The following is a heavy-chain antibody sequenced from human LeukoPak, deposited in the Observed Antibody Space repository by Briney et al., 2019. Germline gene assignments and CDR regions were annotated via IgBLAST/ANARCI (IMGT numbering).Heavy chain of an antibody. CDR2: IKFDGSNT. CDR3: ARFGSTTFADY. Sequence: GGSLRLSCAASGFTFSSYWMSWVRQAPGKGLVWVSRIKFDGSNTNYADSVEGRFTISISRDNAKNTVYLQMNTLRAEDTAVYYCARFGSTTFADYWGQGTLVTVSS. D-gene: IGHD3-16*01. J-gene: IGHJ4*02. V-gene: IGHV3-74*01. CDR1: GFTFSSYW.